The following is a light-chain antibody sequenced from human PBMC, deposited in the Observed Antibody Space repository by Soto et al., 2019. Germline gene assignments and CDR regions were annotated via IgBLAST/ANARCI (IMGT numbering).Light chain of an antibody. CDR2: GAS. CDR1: QSVNGN. V-gene: IGKV3-15*01. CDR3: QQYHNWPRT. J-gene: IGKJ1*01. Sequence: EIVMTQSPATLSVFPGERATLSCRASQSVNGNLAWYQQRRGQAPRLLIYGASNRATGIPARFSGSGSGTEFALTISSLQSEDFAIYYCQQYHNWPRTFGQGTKVEIK.